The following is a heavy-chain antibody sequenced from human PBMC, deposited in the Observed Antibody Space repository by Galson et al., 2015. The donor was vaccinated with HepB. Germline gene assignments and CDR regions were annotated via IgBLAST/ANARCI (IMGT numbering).Heavy chain of an antibody. CDR1: GFTFSDYY. Sequence: SLRLSCAASGFTFSDYYMSWIRQAPGKGLEWVSYISSSSSYTNYADSVKGRFTISRDNAKNSLYLQMNSLRAEDTAVYYCAGLLLGKNWFDPWGQGTLVTVSS. V-gene: IGHV3-11*06. CDR2: ISSSSSYT. D-gene: IGHD2/OR15-2a*01. J-gene: IGHJ5*02. CDR3: AGLLLGKNWFDP.